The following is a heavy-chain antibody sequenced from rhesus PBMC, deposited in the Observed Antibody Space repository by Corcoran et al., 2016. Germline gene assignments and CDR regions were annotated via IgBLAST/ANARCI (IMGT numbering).Heavy chain of an antibody. CDR2: VDPVYGEI. D-gene: IGHD6-31*01. CDR3: AIGIAAAVVFDY. V-gene: IGHV1-156*01. Sequence: EVQLVQSGAEVKKPGASVKVSGKVSGYTFTELSMYWVRQAPVKGFEWMGGVDPVYGEIRHAEKLRGRVPMTRDTSTTTAYMGLSSLRSENTAVYYCAIGIAAAVVFDYWGQGVLVTVSS. J-gene: IGHJ4*01. CDR1: GYTFTELS.